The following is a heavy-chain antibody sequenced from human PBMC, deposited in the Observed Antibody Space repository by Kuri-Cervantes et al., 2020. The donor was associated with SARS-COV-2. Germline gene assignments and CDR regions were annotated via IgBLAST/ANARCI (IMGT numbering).Heavy chain of an antibody. V-gene: IGHV4-61*02. CDR2: IYTSGST. CDR1: GGSISSGSYY. J-gene: IGHJ4*02. Sequence: LCCTASGGSISSGSYYWSWIRQPAGKGLEWIGRIYTSGSTNYNPSLKSRVTISVDTSKNQFSLKLSSVTAADTAVYYCASGGSSGYFNYWCQGTLVTVSS. D-gene: IGHD3-22*01. CDR3: ASGGSSGYFNY.